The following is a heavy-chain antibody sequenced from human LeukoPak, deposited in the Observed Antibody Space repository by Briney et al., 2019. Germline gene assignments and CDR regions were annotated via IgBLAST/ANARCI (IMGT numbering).Heavy chain of an antibody. CDR2: IKQDGSEK. J-gene: IGHJ4*02. CDR3: ARDQYGSGSSYDY. V-gene: IGHV3-7*01. CDR1: GFTFSSYW. Sequence: GGSLRLSCAASGFTFSSYWMSWVRQAPGKGLEWVANIKQDGSEKYYVDSVKGRFTISRDNAKNSLYLQMNSLRAENTAVYYCARDQYGSGSSYDYWGQGTLVTVSS. D-gene: IGHD3-10*01.